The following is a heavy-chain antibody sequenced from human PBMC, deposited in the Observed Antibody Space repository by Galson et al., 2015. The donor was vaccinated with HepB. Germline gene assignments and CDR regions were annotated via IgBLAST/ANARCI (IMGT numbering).Heavy chain of an antibody. Sequence: SVKVSCKASGYTFTSYYMHWVRQAPGQGLEWMGIINPSGGSTSYAQKFQGRVTMTRDTSTSTVYMELSSLRSEDTAVYYCARESGYYDSSGYPNWYFDLWGRGTLVTVSS. D-gene: IGHD3-22*01. CDR3: ARESGYYDSSGYPNWYFDL. CDR1: GYTFTSYY. V-gene: IGHV1-46*03. CDR2: INPSGGST. J-gene: IGHJ2*01.